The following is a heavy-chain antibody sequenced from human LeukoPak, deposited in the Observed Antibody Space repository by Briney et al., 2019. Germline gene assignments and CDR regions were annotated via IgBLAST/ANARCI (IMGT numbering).Heavy chain of an antibody. D-gene: IGHD4-17*01. V-gene: IGHV5-10-1*01. CDR2: IDPSDSYT. J-gene: IGHJ4*02. CDR3: AKHYGDYVAHFDY. Sequence: PGGSLRLSCKGSGYSFTNYWISWVRQMAGKGLGWMERIDPSDSYTNYSPSFQGHVTISADKSISTAYLQWSSLKASDTAMYYCAKHYGDYVAHFDYWGQGTLVTVSS. CDR1: GYSFTNYW.